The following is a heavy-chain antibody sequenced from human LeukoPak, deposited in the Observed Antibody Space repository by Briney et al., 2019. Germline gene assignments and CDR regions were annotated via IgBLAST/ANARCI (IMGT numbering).Heavy chain of an antibody. Sequence: GGSLRLSCAASGFTFSNYAMSWVRQAPGKGLEWVSAISGSGGNTYYADSVKGRFTISRDNSKNTLYLQMNSLRVEDTAVYYCSGENTEYSTSGLGVWGKGTTVTVSS. D-gene: IGHD6-6*01. CDR2: ISGSGGNT. J-gene: IGHJ6*04. CDR1: GFTFSNYA. V-gene: IGHV3-23*01. CDR3: SGENTEYSTSGLGV.